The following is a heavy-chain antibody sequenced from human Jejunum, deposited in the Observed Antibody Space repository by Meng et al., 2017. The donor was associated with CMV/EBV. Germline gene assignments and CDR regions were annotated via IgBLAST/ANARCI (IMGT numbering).Heavy chain of an antibody. D-gene: IGHD3-10*01. CDR3: AHLRGVIIPIYFDL. J-gene: IGHJ4*02. CDR1: GFSLSSTRVG. CDR2: IYWDDDR. Sequence: GFSLSSTRVGVGWVRQPPGKALEWLALIYWDDDRRFSPSLKSRLTISKDTSKNQVVLTMTNMDPLDTATYFCAHLRGVIIPIYFDLWGQGTLVTVSS. V-gene: IGHV2-5*02.